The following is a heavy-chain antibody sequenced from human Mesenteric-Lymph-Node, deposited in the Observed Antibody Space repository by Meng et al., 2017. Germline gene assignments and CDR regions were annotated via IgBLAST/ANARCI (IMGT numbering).Heavy chain of an antibody. CDR1: GFTFSNSD. Sequence: GGSLRLSCAASGFTFSNSDMNWVRQAPGKGLEWVAVISYDGSNKYYADSVKGRFTISRDNSKNTLYLQMNSLRAEDTAVYYCARAWAEVAPGAFDIWGQGTMVTVSS. D-gene: IGHD2-15*01. CDR2: ISYDGSNK. CDR3: ARAWAEVAPGAFDI. J-gene: IGHJ3*02. V-gene: IGHV3-30*01.